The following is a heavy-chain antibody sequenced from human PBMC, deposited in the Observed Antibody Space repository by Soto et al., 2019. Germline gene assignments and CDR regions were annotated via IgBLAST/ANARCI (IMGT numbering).Heavy chain of an antibody. CDR2: IIPIFGTA. CDR1: GGTFSSYA. Sequence: SVKVSCKASGGTFSSYAISWVRQAPGEGIEWMGGIIPIFGTANYAQKFQGRVTITADESTSTAYMELSSLRSEDTAVYYCASAIPTGSLYYYYGMDVWGQGTTVTVSS. J-gene: IGHJ6*02. V-gene: IGHV1-69*13. CDR3: ASAIPTGSLYYYYGMDV. D-gene: IGHD1-1*01.